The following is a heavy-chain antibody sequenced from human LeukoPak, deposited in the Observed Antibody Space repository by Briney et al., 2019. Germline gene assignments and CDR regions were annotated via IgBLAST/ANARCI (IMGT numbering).Heavy chain of an antibody. CDR3: ARLEYSSSWYRSITY. J-gene: IGHJ4*02. V-gene: IGHV5-10-1*01. D-gene: IGHD6-13*01. Sequence: HGESLKISCKGSGYIFTSYWISWVRQMPGKGLEWMGRIDPSDSYTNYSPSFQGHVTISADKSISTAYLQWSSLKASDTAMYYCARLEYSSSWYRSITYWGQGTLVTVSS. CDR1: GYIFTSYW. CDR2: IDPSDSYT.